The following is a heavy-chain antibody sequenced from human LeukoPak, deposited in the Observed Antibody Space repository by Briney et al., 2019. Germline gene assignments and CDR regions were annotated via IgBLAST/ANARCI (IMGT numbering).Heavy chain of an antibody. D-gene: IGHD3-16*01. Sequence: SETLSLTCTVSGYSISSGYYWGWIRQPPGKGLEWIGSIYHSGSTYYNPSLKSRVTISVDTSKNQFSLKLSSVTAADTAVYYCARDLGYWGQGTLVTVSS. CDR3: ARDLGY. V-gene: IGHV4-38-2*02. CDR1: GYSISSGYY. J-gene: IGHJ4*02. CDR2: IYHSGST.